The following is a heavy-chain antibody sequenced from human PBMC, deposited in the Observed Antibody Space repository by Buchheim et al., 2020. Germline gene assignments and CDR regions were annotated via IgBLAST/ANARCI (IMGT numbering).Heavy chain of an antibody. CDR2: IIPILGIA. J-gene: IGHJ6*02. Sequence: QVQLVQSGAAVKKPGSSVKVSCKASGGTFSSYAISWVRQAPGQGLEWMGRIIPILGIANYAQKFQGRVTITADKSTSTAYMELSSLRSEDTAVYYCAREGDTAMVTSYYYYYGMDVWGQGTT. V-gene: IGHV1-69*04. CDR3: AREGDTAMVTSYYYYYGMDV. CDR1: GGTFSSYA. D-gene: IGHD5-18*01.